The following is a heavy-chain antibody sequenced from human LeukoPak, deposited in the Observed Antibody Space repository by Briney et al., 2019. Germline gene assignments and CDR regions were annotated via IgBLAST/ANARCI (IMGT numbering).Heavy chain of an antibody. Sequence: SETLSLTCTVSGYSISNGYYWGWIRQLPGKGLEWIGTIYHTGSTYYNPSLKSRVTISVDTSKNQFSLKLSSVTAADTAVYYCARNRSYCSGGSCSYYFDYWGQGTLVTVSS. V-gene: IGHV4-38-2*02. J-gene: IGHJ4*02. D-gene: IGHD2-15*01. CDR1: GYSISNGYY. CDR3: ARNRSYCSGGSCSYYFDY. CDR2: IYHTGST.